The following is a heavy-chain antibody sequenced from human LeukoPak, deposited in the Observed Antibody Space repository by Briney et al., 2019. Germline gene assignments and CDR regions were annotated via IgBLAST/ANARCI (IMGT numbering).Heavy chain of an antibody. CDR2: ISAYNGNT. CDR1: GYTFTSYG. CDR3: ARGEVGDTAMVTRDY. J-gene: IGHJ4*02. Sequence: HGASVKVSCQASGYTFTSYGISWVRQAPGQGLEWMGRISAYNGNTNYAQKLQGRVTLTPDPSTSTAYMELRSLRSDDTAVYYCARGEVGDTAMVTRDYWGQGTVDSVSS. V-gene: IGHV1-18*04. D-gene: IGHD5-18*01.